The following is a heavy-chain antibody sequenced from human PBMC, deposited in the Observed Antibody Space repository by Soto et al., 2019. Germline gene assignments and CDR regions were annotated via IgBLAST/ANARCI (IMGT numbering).Heavy chain of an antibody. Sequence: VQLLESGGGLVQPGGSLRLSCEASGFTFSASAMSWVRQAPRKGLEWVSTICDSGSTYYADSVKGRFTISRDNSKNTLYLQMNSLRAEDTAVYHCAKVWGEDGYCTRTSCLYYFHHWGQGVLVTVSS. V-gene: IGHV3-23*01. CDR1: GFTFSASA. D-gene: IGHD2-2*03. J-gene: IGHJ4*02. CDR2: ICDSGST. CDR3: AKVWGEDGYCTRTSCLYYFHH.